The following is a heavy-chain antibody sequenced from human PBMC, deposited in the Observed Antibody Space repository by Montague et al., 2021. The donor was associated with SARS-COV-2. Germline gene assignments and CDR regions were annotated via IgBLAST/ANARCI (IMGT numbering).Heavy chain of an antibody. CDR1: GGSFSGYY. D-gene: IGHD3-10*01. J-gene: IGHJ4*02. Sequence: SETLSLTCAVYGGSFSGYYWNWIRQPPGKGLDWIGEINHSGGTNYNPSLKSRVTMSVDTSKNQFSLKLSSVTAADTAVYYCAGGARQGYGFRLGSFDYWGQGTLVTVSS. CDR3: AGGARQGYGFRLGSFDY. V-gene: IGHV4-34*01. CDR2: INHSGGT.